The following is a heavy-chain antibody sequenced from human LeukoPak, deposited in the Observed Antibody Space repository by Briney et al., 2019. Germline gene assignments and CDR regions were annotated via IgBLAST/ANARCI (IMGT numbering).Heavy chain of an antibody. V-gene: IGHV4-34*01. CDR2: INHSGST. CDR1: GGSFSGYY. Sequence: SETLSLTCAVYGGSFSGYYWSWIRQPPGKGLEWIGEINHSGSTNYNPSLKSRVTISVDMSKNQFSLKLSSVTAADTAVYYCARARIAAAGTPYYWGQGTLVTVSS. CDR3: ARARIAAAGTPYY. J-gene: IGHJ4*02. D-gene: IGHD6-13*01.